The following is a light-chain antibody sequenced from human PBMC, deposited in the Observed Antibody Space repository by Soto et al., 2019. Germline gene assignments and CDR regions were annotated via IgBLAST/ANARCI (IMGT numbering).Light chain of an antibody. Sequence: EIVMTQSPLSLHVSLGEPASISCRSSQSLLYSNGYSYLDWYLQKPGQSPRLLIYLGSIRASGVPDRFSGSGSGTDFRLKISRVEAEDLGIYYCMQSLQTPLTFGGGTKVDIK. CDR2: LGS. CDR3: MQSLQTPLT. J-gene: IGKJ4*01. CDR1: QSLLYSNGYSY. V-gene: IGKV2-28*01.